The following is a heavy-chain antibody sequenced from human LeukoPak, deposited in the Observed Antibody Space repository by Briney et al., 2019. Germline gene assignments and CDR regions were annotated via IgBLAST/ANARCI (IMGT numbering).Heavy chain of an antibody. J-gene: IGHJ3*02. CDR1: GFTFSSYT. Sequence: GGSLRLSCAASGFTFSSYTTNWVRQAPGKGLEWVSSISSGSGYRNYADSLKGRFTISRDNAKNSLYLQMNSLRAEDTAVYYCARYFSQMTTNSDAFDIWGQGTMVTVSS. D-gene: IGHD5-24*01. V-gene: IGHV3-21*01. CDR2: ISSGSGYR. CDR3: ARYFSQMTTNSDAFDI.